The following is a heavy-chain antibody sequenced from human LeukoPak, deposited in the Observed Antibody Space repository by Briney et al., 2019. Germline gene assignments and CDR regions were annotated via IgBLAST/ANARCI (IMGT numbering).Heavy chain of an antibody. CDR1: GFTFSSYE. CDR3: AKAVQQWLASEFDY. CDR2: ISSSGSTI. V-gene: IGHV3-48*03. D-gene: IGHD6-19*01. Sequence: PGGSLRLSCAASGFTFSSYEMNWVRQAPGKGLEWVSYISSSGSTIYYADSVKGRFTISRDNSKNTLYLQMNSLRAEDTAVYYCAKAVQQWLASEFDYWGQGTLVTVSS. J-gene: IGHJ4*02.